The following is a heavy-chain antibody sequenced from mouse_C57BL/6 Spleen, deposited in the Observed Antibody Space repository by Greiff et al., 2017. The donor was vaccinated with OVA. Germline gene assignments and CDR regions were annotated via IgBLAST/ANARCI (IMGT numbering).Heavy chain of an antibody. CDR3: AREGERYAMDY. CDR2: IYPGSGST. Sequence: QVQLQQPGAELLKPGASVKMSCKASGYTFTSSWITWVKQRPGQGPEWIGDIYPGSGSTNYNEKFKSKATLTVYTSSSTAYMQLSSLTSEDSAVYYCAREGERYAMDYWGQGTSVTVSS. CDR1: GYTFTSSW. V-gene: IGHV1-55*01. J-gene: IGHJ4*01.